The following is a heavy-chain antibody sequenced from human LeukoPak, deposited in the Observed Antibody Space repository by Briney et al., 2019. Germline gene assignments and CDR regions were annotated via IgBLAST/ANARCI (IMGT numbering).Heavy chain of an antibody. CDR2: MNPNSGNT. CDR1: GYTFTSYD. D-gene: IGHD3-22*01. Sequence: GASVKVSCKASGYTFTSYDTNWVRQATGQGLEWMGWMNPNSGNTGYAQKFQGRVTITRNTSISTAYMELSSLRSDDTAVYYCARGYYDSSGYSNPFDYWGQGTLVTVSS. J-gene: IGHJ4*02. V-gene: IGHV1-8*03. CDR3: ARGYYDSSGYSNPFDY.